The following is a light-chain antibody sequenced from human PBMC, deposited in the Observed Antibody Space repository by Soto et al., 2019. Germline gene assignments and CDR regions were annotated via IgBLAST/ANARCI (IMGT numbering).Light chain of an antibody. V-gene: IGKV4-1*01. CDR1: QTVLHSSTNKNF. J-gene: IGKJ2*01. CDR3: QQYYRTPYT. Sequence: DIVMTQSPDSLAVSLGERATINCKSSQTVLHSSTNKNFLAWYQQKPGQPPTLLISWASTRESGVPDRFSGSGSGTDFTLTISRLQAEDVAVYFYQQYYRTPYTFGQGTKLEI. CDR2: WAS.